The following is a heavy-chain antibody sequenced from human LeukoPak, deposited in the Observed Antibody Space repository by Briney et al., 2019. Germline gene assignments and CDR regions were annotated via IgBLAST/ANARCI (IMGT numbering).Heavy chain of an antibody. CDR1: GGSISSYY. D-gene: IGHD3-10*01. J-gene: IGHJ5*02. CDR2: IYTSGST. CDR3: ARFINYGSGSDWFDP. V-gene: IGHV4-4*07. Sequence: SETLSLTCTVSGGSISSYYWSWIRQPAGKGLEWIGRIYTSGSTNYNPSLKSRVTMSVDTSKNQFSLKLSSVTAADTAVYYCARFINYGSGSDWFDPWGQGTLVTVSS.